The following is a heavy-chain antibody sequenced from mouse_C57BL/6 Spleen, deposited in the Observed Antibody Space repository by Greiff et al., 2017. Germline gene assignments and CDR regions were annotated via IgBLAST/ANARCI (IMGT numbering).Heavy chain of an antibody. J-gene: IGHJ1*03. CDR3: ARDPFYYGSSYWYFDV. Sequence: EVKLMESEGGLVQPGSSMKLSCTASGFTFSDYYMAWVRQVPETGLEWVANINYDGSSTYYLDSLKSRFIISRDNAKNILYLQMSSLKSEDTATYYCARDPFYYGSSYWYFDVWGTGTTVTVSS. V-gene: IGHV5-16*01. D-gene: IGHD1-1*01. CDR1: GFTFSDYY. CDR2: INYDGSST.